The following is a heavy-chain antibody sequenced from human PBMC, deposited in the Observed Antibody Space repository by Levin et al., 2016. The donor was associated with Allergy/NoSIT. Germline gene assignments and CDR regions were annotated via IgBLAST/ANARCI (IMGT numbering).Heavy chain of an antibody. J-gene: IGHJ3*01. Sequence: GGSLRLSCVVSGFALSGFWMGWVRQAPGKGLEWVATIKYDGSQKYYVDSVKGRFTISTDNAEKSLFLQMNSLRAEDTAVYYCVRGNAFDVWGQGTLVTVSP. CDR2: IKYDGSQK. V-gene: IGHV3-7*04. CDR1: GFALSGFW. CDR3: VRGNAFDV.